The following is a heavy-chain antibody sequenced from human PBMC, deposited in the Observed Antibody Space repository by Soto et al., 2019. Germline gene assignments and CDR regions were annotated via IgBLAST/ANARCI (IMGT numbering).Heavy chain of an antibody. CDR3: ARDLICCGMDV. J-gene: IGHJ6*02. Sequence: TSETLSLTCNVSGGSMRSYYWTWMRQSPGKGLEWLGNVFYSGNTNLNPSLRDRLSISVDTSKNKFSLMLNSVTAADTAVYYCARDLICCGMDVWGQGTTVTVSS. CDR2: VFYSGNT. D-gene: IGHD2-8*01. V-gene: IGHV4-59*01. CDR1: GGSMRSYY.